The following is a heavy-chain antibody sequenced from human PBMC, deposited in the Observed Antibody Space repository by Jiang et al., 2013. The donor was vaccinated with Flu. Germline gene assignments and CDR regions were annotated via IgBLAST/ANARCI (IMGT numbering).Heavy chain of an antibody. CDR1: GGSVSSGSYY. D-gene: IGHD3-16*02. CDR3: ARYLGHFYYMDV. J-gene: IGHJ6*03. Sequence: GSGLVKPSETLSLSCTVSGGSVSSGSYYWSWIRQPPGKGLEWIGYIYYSGSTNYNTSLKSRVTISVDTSKKQFSLKLNSVTAADTAVYYCARYLGHFYYMDVWGKGTTVTVSS. CDR2: IYYSGST. V-gene: IGHV4-61*01.